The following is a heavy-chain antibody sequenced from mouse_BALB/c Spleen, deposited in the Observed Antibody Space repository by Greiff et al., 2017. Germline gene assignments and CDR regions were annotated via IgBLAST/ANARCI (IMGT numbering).Heavy chain of an antibody. CDR2: INPSNGGT. Sequence: QVQLKESGAELVKPGASVKLSCKASGYTFTSYYMYWVKQRPGQGLEWIGGINPSNGGTNFNEKFKSKATLTVDKSSSTAYMQLSSLTSEDSAVYYCTRWRYDERAMDYWGQGTSVTVSS. J-gene: IGHJ4*01. D-gene: IGHD2-14*01. V-gene: IGHV1S81*02. CDR3: TRWRYDERAMDY. CDR1: GYTFTSYY.